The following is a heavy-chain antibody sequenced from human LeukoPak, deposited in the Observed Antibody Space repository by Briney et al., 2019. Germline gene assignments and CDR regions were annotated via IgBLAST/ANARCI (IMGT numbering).Heavy chain of an antibody. J-gene: IGHJ4*02. CDR1: GFTFSSYG. Sequence: GGSLRLSCAASGFTFSSYGMSWVRQAPGKGLEWVSTVRGSGSTTYYADSVKGRFTISRDNSKNTLSLQLNSLGAEDTAVYYCAKTAIGENYYFDYWGQGTLVTVSS. V-gene: IGHV3-23*01. D-gene: IGHD2-21*02. CDR2: VRGSGSTT. CDR3: AKTAIGENYYFDY.